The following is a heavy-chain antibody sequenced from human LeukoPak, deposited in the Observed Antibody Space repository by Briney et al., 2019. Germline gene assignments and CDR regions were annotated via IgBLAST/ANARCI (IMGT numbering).Heavy chain of an antibody. D-gene: IGHD6-13*01. CDR2: ISAYNGNT. V-gene: IGHV1-18*01. CDR1: GYTFTIYG. J-gene: IGHJ4*02. Sequence: GASVTVSCKASGYTFTIYGISWVRQAPGQGLEWMGWISAYNGNTNYAQKLQGRVTMTTDTSTSTAYMELRSLRSDDTAVYYCARTAADRLYFDYWGQGTLVTVSS. CDR3: ARTAADRLYFDY.